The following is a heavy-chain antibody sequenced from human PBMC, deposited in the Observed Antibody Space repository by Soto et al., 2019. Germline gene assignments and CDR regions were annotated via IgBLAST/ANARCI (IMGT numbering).Heavy chain of an antibody. CDR2: ISYDGSNK. V-gene: IGHV3-30*18. CDR3: AKDQGAAREEFDY. J-gene: IGHJ4*02. CDR1: GFTFSSYG. Sequence: QVQLVESGGGVVQPGRSLRLSCAASGFTFSSYGMHWVRQAPDKGLEWVAVISYDGSNKYYADSVKGRFTISRDNSKNTLYLQMNSLRAEDTAVYYCAKDQGAAREEFDYWGQGTLVTVSS. D-gene: IGHD6-13*01.